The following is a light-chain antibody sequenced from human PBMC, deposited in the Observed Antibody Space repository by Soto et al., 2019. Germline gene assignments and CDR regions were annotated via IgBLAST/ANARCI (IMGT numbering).Light chain of an antibody. CDR1: SSDVGGYNL. Sequence: QSVLTQPASVSGSPGQSITIASTGTSSDVGGYNLVAWYQHHPDKAPKLMIYEGTKRPLGVSNRFSGSKSGNTASLTISWLQAEDEADYYCCSYAGSSTYVFGTGTKVTVL. V-gene: IGLV2-23*01. J-gene: IGLJ1*01. CDR3: CSYAGSSTYV. CDR2: EGT.